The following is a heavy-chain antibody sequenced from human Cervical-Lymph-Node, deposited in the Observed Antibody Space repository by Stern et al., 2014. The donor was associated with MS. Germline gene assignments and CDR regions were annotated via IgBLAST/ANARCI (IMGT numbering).Heavy chain of an antibody. CDR2: ITSDGGST. CDR3: ARGSR. CDR1: GFTFRNYA. J-gene: IGHJ4*02. V-gene: IGHV3-64*01. Sequence: VPLVESGGGLVQPGGSLRLSCVGSGFTFRNYAMHWVRQAPGKGLEYVSAITSDGGSTYYAKFVKGRFTISRDNAKNTLYLQMGRLRGDDMAVYYCARGSRWGQGTLVTVSS.